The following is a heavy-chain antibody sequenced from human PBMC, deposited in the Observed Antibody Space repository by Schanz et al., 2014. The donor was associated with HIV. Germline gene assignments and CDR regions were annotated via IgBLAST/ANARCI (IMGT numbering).Heavy chain of an antibody. J-gene: IGHJ4*02. V-gene: IGHV1-2*02. CDR3: AREGGGDTGIYYFDY. CDR1: GYTFIDYY. D-gene: IGHD2-21*02. Sequence: QVQLVQSGPEVRKPGASVKVSCKASGYTFIDYYIHWVRQAPGQGPEWMGYIKPNSGDTFYAQKFRGRVTMTRDTSMSTASVELSRLRSDDTAVYYCAREGGGDTGIYYFDYWGQGTLVTVSS. CDR2: IKPNSGDT.